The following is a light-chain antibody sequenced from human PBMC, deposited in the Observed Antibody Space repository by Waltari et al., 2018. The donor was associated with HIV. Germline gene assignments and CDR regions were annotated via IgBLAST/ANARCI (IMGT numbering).Light chain of an antibody. CDR2: GAS. J-gene: IGKJ4*01. CDR3: QQYNNWPPLT. Sequence: EIVMTQSPATLSVSPGERATLSCRASQSVSSNLAGYQQKPGLAPRLLIYGASTRATGIPARFSVSGSGTEFTLTISSLQSEDFAVYYCQQYNNWPPLTFGGGTKVEIK. CDR1: QSVSSN. V-gene: IGKV3-15*01.